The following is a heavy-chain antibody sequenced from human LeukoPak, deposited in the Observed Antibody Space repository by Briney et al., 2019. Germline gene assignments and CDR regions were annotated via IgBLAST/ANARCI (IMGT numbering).Heavy chain of an antibody. Sequence: SETLSLTCAVYGGSLNGHYWSWIRQPPGKGLEWIGEGSESGSTNYNPSLKSRVTISVDTSKNQFSLKLSSVTAADTAVYYCARRPIQATVTTSGAFDIWGQGTMVTVSS. CDR2: GSESGST. CDR1: GGSLNGHY. V-gene: IGHV4-34*01. D-gene: IGHD4-17*01. CDR3: ARRPIQATVTTSGAFDI. J-gene: IGHJ3*02.